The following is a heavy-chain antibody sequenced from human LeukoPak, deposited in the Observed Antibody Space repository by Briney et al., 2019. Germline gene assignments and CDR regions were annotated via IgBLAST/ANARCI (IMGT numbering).Heavy chain of an antibody. CDR3: ARALTYYYDSSGYQAQFDY. Sequence: EASVKVSCKASGGTFSSYAISWVRQAPGQGLEWMGGIIPIFGTANYAQKFQGRVTITADESTSTAYMELSSLRSEDTAVYYCARALTYYYDSSGYQAQFDYWGQGNPGHRLL. V-gene: IGHV1-69*01. J-gene: IGHJ4*01. CDR2: IIPIFGTA. CDR1: GGTFSSYA. D-gene: IGHD3-22*01.